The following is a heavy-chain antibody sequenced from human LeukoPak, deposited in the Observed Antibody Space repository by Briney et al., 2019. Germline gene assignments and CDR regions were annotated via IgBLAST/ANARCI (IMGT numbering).Heavy chain of an antibody. Sequence: GGSLRISCAGSGFTFRNYVMHWVRQAPGKGLEYVSTISGNGGSTFYIDSVKGRFTISRDNSKNTLYLQMGSLQIEDMAVYYCARDVAPAGQRWRAFDFGGQGTVVIVSS. CDR2: ISGNGGST. CDR1: GFTFRNYV. D-gene: IGHD6-13*01. CDR3: ARDVAPAGQRWRAFDF. J-gene: IGHJ3*01. V-gene: IGHV3-64*02.